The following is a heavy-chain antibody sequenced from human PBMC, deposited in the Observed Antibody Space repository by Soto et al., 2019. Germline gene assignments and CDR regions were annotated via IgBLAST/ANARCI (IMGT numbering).Heavy chain of an antibody. CDR1: GYTFANYG. V-gene: IGHV1-18*01. J-gene: IGHJ6*03. Sequence: QVQLVQSGAEVKKPGASVKVSCKASGYTFANYGIMWVRQAPGQGLEWMGRIGGYNGNTNHAQKFQGRVTMTTDTSTSTAYIELRSLRSDDTAVYYCARSHPLFYYMDVWVKGTTGTVSS. CDR2: IGGYNGNT. CDR3: ARSHPLFYYMDV.